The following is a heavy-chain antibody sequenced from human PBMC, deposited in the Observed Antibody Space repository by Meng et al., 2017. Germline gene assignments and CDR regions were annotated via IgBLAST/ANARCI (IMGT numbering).Heavy chain of an antibody. CDR2: INHSGST. Sequence: QVQLQQWGAGLLRPSETLSLTCVVSGGSFSDYYWSWIRQPPGKGLEWIGEINHSGSTNYNPSLESRATISVDTSQNNLSLKLSSVTAADTAVYYCAYATTVSNWGQGTLVTVSS. CDR1: GGSFSDYY. D-gene: IGHD4-11*01. J-gene: IGHJ4*02. V-gene: IGHV4-34*01. CDR3: AYATTVSN.